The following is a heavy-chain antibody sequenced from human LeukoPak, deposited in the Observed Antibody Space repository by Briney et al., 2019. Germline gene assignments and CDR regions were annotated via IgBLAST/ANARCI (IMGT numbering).Heavy chain of an antibody. CDR3: ARDSGSSGWDPTSYLDY. CDR1: GYTLTGHH. J-gene: IGHJ4*02. D-gene: IGHD6-19*01. CDR2: INPNSGGT. V-gene: IGHV1-2*02. Sequence: ASVKVSCKASGYTLTGHHIHWVRQAPGQGLEWMGWINPNSGGTNSAHKFQGRVTMTRDTSITTAYMELDTLRSDDTAVYYCARDSGSSGWDPTSYLDYWGQGTLVTVSS.